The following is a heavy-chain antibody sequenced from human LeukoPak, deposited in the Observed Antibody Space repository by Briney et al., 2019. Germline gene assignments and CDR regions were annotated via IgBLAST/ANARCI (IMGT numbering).Heavy chain of an antibody. D-gene: IGHD3-10*01. CDR3: AREGSRDYGSGSSYFDY. J-gene: IGHJ4*02. Sequence: SETLSLTCTVSGGSISSGSYYWSWIRQPAGKGLEWIGRIYTSGSTNYNPSLKSRVTISVYTSKNQFSLKLSSVTAADTAVYYCAREGSRDYGSGSSYFDYWGQGTLVTVSS. CDR2: IYTSGST. V-gene: IGHV4-61*02. CDR1: GGSISSGSYY.